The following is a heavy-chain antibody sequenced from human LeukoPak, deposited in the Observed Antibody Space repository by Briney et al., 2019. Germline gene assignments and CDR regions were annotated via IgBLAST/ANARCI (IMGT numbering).Heavy chain of an antibody. CDR2: IYYSGST. V-gene: IGHV4-61*08. J-gene: IGHJ3*02. Sequence: SETLSLTCTVSGGSMSSGVYFWGWIRQPPGKGLEWIGYIYYSGSTNYNPSLKSRVTLSVDTSKNQFSLKLTYVTAADTAIYYCARISGYNYGTNAFDIWGQGTMVTVSS. CDR1: GGSMSSGVYF. D-gene: IGHD5-18*01. CDR3: ARISGYNYGTNAFDI.